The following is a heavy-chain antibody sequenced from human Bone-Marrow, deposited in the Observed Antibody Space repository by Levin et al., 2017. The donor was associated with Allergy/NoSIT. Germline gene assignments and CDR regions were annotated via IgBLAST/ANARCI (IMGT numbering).Heavy chain of an antibody. V-gene: IGHV3-53*01. D-gene: IGHD4-17*01. Sequence: ASVKVSCAASGFTVSSNYMSWVRQAPGKGLEWVSVIYSGGSTYYADSVKGRFTISRDNSKNTLYLQMNSLRAEDTAVYYCARDAYGEGYYYYMDVWGKGTTVTVSS. CDR1: GFTVSSNY. CDR2: IYSGGST. J-gene: IGHJ6*03. CDR3: ARDAYGEGYYYYMDV.